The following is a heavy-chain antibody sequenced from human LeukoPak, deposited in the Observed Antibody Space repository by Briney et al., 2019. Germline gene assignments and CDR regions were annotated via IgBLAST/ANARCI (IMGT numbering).Heavy chain of an antibody. Sequence: GGSLRLSCAASGFTFSSYGMHWARQAPGKGLEWVAFIRYDGSNKYYADSVKGRFTISRDKSKNTLYLQMNSLRAEDTAVYYCAKGGLVVRDFDIWGQGTMVTVSS. CDR3: AKGGLVVRDFDI. CDR2: IRYDGSNK. D-gene: IGHD6-6*01. V-gene: IGHV3-30*02. J-gene: IGHJ3*02. CDR1: GFTFSSYG.